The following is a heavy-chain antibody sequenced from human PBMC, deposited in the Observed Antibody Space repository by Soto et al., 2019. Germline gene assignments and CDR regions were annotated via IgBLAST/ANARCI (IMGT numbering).Heavy chain of an antibody. CDR2: INPNNGVT. V-gene: IGHV1-2*02. D-gene: IGHD2-8*01. J-gene: IGHJ4*02. CDR3: ARGVCTNGVCYFDY. CDR1: GFTFTGWY. Sequence: QVPLVQSGAEVKKPGASVKVSCKASGFTFTGWYTHWVRQAPGQGLEWMGWINPNNGVTNYAQKFQGRVTMTRDTSISTAYMELSRLRSDDTAVYYCARGVCTNGVCYFDYWGQGTLVTVSS.